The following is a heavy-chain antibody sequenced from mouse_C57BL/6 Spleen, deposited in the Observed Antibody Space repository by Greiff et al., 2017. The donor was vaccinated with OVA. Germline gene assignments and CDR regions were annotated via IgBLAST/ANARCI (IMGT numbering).Heavy chain of an antibody. D-gene: IGHD2-5*01. V-gene: IGHV1-69*01. CDR3: ARKEAYYSNYYAMDY. CDR1: GYTFTSYW. J-gene: IGHJ4*01. CDR2: IDPSDSYT. Sequence: QVQLQQPGAELVMPGASVKLSCKASGYTFTSYWMHWVKQRPGQGLEWIGEIDPSDSYTNYNQKFKGKSTLTVDKSSSTAYMQLSSLTSEDSAVYYCARKEAYYSNYYAMDYWGQGTSVTVSS.